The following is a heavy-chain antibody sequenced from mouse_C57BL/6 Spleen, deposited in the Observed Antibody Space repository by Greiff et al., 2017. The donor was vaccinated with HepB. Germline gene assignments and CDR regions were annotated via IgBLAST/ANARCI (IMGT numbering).Heavy chain of an antibody. CDR1: GFTFSSYT. CDR3: ARHNYGSSTGDY. CDR2: ISGGGGNT. Sequence: EVMLVESGGGLVKPGGSLKLSCAASGFTFSSYTMSWVRQTPEKRLEWVATISGGGGNTYYPDSVKGRFTISRDNAKNTLYLQMSSLRSEDTALYYCARHNYGSSTGDYWGQGTTLTVSS. J-gene: IGHJ2*01. D-gene: IGHD1-1*01. V-gene: IGHV5-9*01.